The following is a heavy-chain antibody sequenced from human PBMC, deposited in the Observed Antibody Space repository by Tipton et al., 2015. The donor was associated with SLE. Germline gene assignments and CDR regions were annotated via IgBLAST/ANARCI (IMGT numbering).Heavy chain of an antibody. V-gene: IGHV4-59*08. CDR2: ISYSGST. CDR3: ARHCSGAGCTHRSVFYGMDV. Sequence: TLSLTCSVSGDSINSYYWNWIRQTPGKGLEWIGYISYSGSTNYNPSLKSRVTISVDKSKNQFSLKLNSMTAADTAVYFCARHCSGAGCTHRSVFYGMDVWGQGTTVTVSS. CDR1: GDSINSYY. D-gene: IGHD2-15*01. J-gene: IGHJ6*02.